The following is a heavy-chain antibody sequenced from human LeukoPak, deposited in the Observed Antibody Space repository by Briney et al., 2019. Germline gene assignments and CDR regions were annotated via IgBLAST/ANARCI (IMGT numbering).Heavy chain of an antibody. V-gene: IGHV4-34*01. J-gene: IGHJ4*02. D-gene: IGHD2-15*01. Sequence: SETLSLTCAVYGGSFSGYYWSWIRQPPGKGLEWVGDINHSGSTNYNPSLKSRVTISLDTSKNQFSLKLSSVTAADTAVYYCARRSRLHIVDAATAVAYWGQGTLVTVSS. CDR1: GGSFSGYY. CDR2: INHSGST. CDR3: ARRSRLHIVDAATAVAY.